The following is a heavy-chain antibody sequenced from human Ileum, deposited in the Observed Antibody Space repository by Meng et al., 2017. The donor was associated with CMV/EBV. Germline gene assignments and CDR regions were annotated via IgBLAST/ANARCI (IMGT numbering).Heavy chain of an antibody. V-gene: IGHV3-74*01. CDR2: ISPDQSTT. CDR3: ARDTSLGGTGPHFDS. CDR1: GCTFSSHW. J-gene: IGHJ4*02. Sequence: SGCTFSSHWMHWVRQAPGNGLVWLSRISPDQSTTTSADSVRGRFTISRDNAKNTLYLQMNSLRAEDTAVYYCARDTSLGGTGPHFDSWGQGTLVTVSS. D-gene: IGHD2-8*02.